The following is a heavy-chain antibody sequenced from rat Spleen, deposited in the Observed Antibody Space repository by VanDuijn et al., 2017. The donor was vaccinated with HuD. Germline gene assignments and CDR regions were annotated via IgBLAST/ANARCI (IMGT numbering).Heavy chain of an antibody. J-gene: IGHJ2*01. Sequence: EVQLVESGGGLVQPGRSLKLSCAASGFTFSDYDMAWVRQAPTKGLEWVASISPSGGTTYYRDSVKGRFTVSRDDAKSTLYLQMDSLRSEDTATYYCARGFTVAVFWGQGVMVTVSA. CDR1: GFTFSDYD. D-gene: IGHD1-2*01. CDR2: ISPSGGTT. V-gene: IGHV5-25*01. CDR3: ARGFTVAVF.